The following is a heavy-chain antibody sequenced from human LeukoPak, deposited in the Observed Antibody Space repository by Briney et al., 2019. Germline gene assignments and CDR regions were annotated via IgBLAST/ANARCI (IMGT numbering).Heavy chain of an antibody. CDR2: IRYDGSNK. D-gene: IGHD2-15*01. CDR3: AKALVVVAATPGQ. J-gene: IGHJ4*02. CDR1: GFIFSSYG. Sequence: GGSLRLSCAASGFIFSSYGMHWVRQAPGKGLEWVAFIRYDGSNKYYADSVKGRFTISRDNSKNTLYLQMNSLRAEDTAVYYCAKALVVVAATPGQWGQGTLVTVSS. V-gene: IGHV3-30*02.